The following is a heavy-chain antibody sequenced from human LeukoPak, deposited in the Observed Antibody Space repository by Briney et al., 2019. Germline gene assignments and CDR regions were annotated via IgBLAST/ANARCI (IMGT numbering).Heavy chain of an antibody. CDR3: LSDRTLRGERGEHYKYFIDV. CDR1: LGTINSGNW. J-gene: IGHJ6*02. CDR2: IYHNGTP. D-gene: IGHD1/OR15-1a*01. V-gene: IGHV4-4*02. Sequence: PSGTLPLTCGVTLGTINSGNWWSGVRQSPGKGLEWIGEIYHNGTPNYNPSLKSRVTISADTFKNHFSLKMTSVTAADTAVYYYLSDRTLRGERGEHYKYFIDVWGQGTTVIVSS.